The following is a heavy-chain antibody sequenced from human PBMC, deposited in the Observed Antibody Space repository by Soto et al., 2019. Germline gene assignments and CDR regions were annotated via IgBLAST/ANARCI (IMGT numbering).Heavy chain of an antibody. CDR3: ARTPFWSGYYFYYGMDV. Sequence: SETLSLTCAVYGGSFSGYYWSWIRQPPGKGLEWIGEINHSGSTNYNPSLKSRVTISVDTSKNQFSLKLGSVTAADTAVYYCARTPFWSGYYFYYGMDVWGQGTTVTVSS. CDR1: GGSFSGYY. CDR2: INHSGST. J-gene: IGHJ6*02. D-gene: IGHD3-3*01. V-gene: IGHV4-34*01.